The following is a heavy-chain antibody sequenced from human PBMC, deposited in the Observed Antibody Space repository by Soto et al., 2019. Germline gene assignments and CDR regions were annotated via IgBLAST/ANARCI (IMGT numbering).Heavy chain of an antibody. J-gene: IGHJ5*02. V-gene: IGHV3-30*18. Sequence: GGSLRLSCAASGFTFGSYGMHWVRQAPGKGLEWVAVISYDGSNKYYADSVKGRFTISRDNSKNTLYLQMNSLRAEDTAVYYCAKGGRPGGIRNNWFDPWGQGTLVTVSS. CDR2: ISYDGSNK. CDR3: AKGGRPGGIRNNWFDP. CDR1: GFTFGSYG. D-gene: IGHD1-20*01.